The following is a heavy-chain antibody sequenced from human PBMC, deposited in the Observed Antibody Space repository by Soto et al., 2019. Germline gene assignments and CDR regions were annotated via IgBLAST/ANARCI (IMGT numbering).Heavy chain of an antibody. CDR2: TYYRSKWYN. J-gene: IGHJ6*02. Sequence: PSHTLSLTVVISGYSVSSNSAAWNLIRQSPSRGLEWLGRTYYRSKWYNDYAVSVKSRITINPDTSKNQFSLQLNSVTPEDTAVYYCARDLTGTTGNYYYYGMDVWGQGTTVTVSS. CDR3: ARDLTGTTGNYYYYGMDV. CDR1: GYSVSSNSAA. D-gene: IGHD1-1*01. V-gene: IGHV6-1*01.